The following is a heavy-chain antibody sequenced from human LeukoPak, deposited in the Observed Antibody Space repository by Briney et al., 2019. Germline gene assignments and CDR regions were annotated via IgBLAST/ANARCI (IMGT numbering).Heavy chain of an antibody. D-gene: IGHD2-2*01. V-gene: IGHV1-46*01. CDR3: ARGRDIVVVPAAPSEYGWFDP. Sequence: GASVKVSCKASGYTFTSYYMHWVRQAPGQGLEWMGIINPSGGSTSYAQKFQGRVTMTRDTSTSTVYMELSSLRSEDTAVYYCARGRDIVVVPAAPSEYGWFDPWGQGTLVTVSS. J-gene: IGHJ5*02. CDR2: INPSGGST. CDR1: GYTFTSYY.